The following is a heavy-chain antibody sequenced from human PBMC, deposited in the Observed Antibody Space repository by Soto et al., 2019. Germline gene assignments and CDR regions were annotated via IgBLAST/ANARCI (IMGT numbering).Heavy chain of an antibody. J-gene: IGHJ5*02. CDR3: AREYSSSSGGFDP. V-gene: IGHV3-53*01. CDR1: GFTVSSNY. Sequence: PGWSLRLSCAASGFTVSSNYMSWVRQAPGKGLEWVSVIYSGGSTYYADSVKGRFTISRDNSKNTLYLQMNSLRAEDTAVYYCAREYSSSSGGFDPWGQGTLVTVSS. D-gene: IGHD6-6*01. CDR2: IYSGGST.